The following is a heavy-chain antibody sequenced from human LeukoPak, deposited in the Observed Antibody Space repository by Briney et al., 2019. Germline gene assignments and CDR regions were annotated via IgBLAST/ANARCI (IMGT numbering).Heavy chain of an antibody. J-gene: IGHJ3*02. Sequence: PSETLSLTCAFSGYSNRSGYYWGWIRQPPGKGLEWIGSIYHSGSTYYNPSLKSRVTISVDTSKNQFSLKLSSVTAADTAVYYCAREQAIIMIGVARGSAFDIWGQGTMVTVSS. V-gene: IGHV4-38-2*02. CDR1: GYSNRSGYY. D-gene: IGHD3-22*01. CDR3: AREQAIIMIGVARGSAFDI. CDR2: IYHSGST.